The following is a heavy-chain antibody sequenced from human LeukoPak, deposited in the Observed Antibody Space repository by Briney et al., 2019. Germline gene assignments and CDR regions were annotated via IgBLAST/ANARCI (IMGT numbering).Heavy chain of an antibody. CDR2: MYYSGSA. V-gene: IGHV4-39*01. CDR1: GGSVSSSFYS. Sequence: PSETLSLTCNVSGGSVSSSFYSWGWIRQPPGKGLEWNGSMYYSGSAHYNLSLKSRVTMSVDTSKNQFSLKLSSVTAADTAIYFCASAATYSIDDWGQGTLVTVSS. D-gene: IGHD2-15*01. J-gene: IGHJ4*01. CDR3: ASAATYSIDD.